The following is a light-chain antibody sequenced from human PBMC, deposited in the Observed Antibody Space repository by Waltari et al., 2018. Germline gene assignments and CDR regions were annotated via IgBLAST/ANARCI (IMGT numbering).Light chain of an antibody. CDR2: DAT. CDR1: QSIGSN. V-gene: IGKV3-15*01. Sequence: EIVMTQSPATLSVSPGASATLSCRASQSIGSNLAWYQQKPGQAPRLLIYDATTRDTDIAARFSGSGSGTEFTLTISSLQSEDFAVYFCQQYRDWPRTFGHGTKVETK. J-gene: IGKJ1*01. CDR3: QQYRDWPRT.